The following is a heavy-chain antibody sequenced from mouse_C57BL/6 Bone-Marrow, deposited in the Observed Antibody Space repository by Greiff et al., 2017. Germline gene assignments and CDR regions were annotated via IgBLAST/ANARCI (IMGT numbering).Heavy chain of an antibody. CDR1: GFTFSSYG. CDR3: ARQLVLAY. V-gene: IGHV5-6*01. D-gene: IGHD2-2*01. Sequence: EVQLQESGGDLVKPGGSLKLSCAASGFTFSSYGMSWVRQTPDKRLEWVATISSGGSYTDYPDSVKGRFTISRDNATNTLYLQMSSLKSEDTAMYYCARQLVLAYWGQGTLVTVSA. J-gene: IGHJ3*01. CDR2: ISSGGSYT.